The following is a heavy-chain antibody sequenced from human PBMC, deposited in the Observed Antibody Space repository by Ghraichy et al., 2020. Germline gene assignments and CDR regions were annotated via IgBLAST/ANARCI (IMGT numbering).Heavy chain of an antibody. Sequence: LSLTCAASGFTFSSYAMSWVRQAPGKGLEWVSAISGRGLSTYYADSVKGRFTISRDNSKNTLYMQMNSLRAEDTAVYYCAKDITDYGDFPSYFDYWGQGTLVTVSS. CDR3: AKDITDYGDFPSYFDY. D-gene: IGHD4-17*01. V-gene: IGHV3-23*01. J-gene: IGHJ4*02. CDR1: GFTFSSYA. CDR2: ISGRGLST.